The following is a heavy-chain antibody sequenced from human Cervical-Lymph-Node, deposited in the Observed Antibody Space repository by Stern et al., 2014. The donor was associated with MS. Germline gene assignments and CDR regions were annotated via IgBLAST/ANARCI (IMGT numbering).Heavy chain of an antibody. Sequence: EVQLVESGGGLVKPGGSLRLSCAASGFTFSSYTMNWVRQAPGKGLEWVSSINTKSTYIYYADSGKGRFTVSRDNAKNSLYLQMSSLRGDDTAVYYCANGSPLHYWGQGTLVTVSS. J-gene: IGHJ4*02. CDR1: GFTFSSYT. CDR2: INTKSTYI. D-gene: IGHD1-26*01. V-gene: IGHV3-21*01. CDR3: ANGSPLHY.